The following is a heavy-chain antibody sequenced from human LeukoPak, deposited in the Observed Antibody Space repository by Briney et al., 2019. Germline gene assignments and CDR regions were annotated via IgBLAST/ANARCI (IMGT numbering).Heavy chain of an antibody. CDR1: GYTFTSYY. Sequence: ASVKVSCKASGYTFTSYYMNWVRQATGQGLEWMGWMNPKSGNTCYVQKFQGRVTMTRDTTISTAYMELSSLRSEDTAVYYCARVSSGYSSSWRYNYGMDVWGQGTTVTVSS. CDR3: ARVSSGYSSSWRYNYGMDV. D-gene: IGHD6-13*01. J-gene: IGHJ6*02. V-gene: IGHV1-8*01. CDR2: MNPKSGNT.